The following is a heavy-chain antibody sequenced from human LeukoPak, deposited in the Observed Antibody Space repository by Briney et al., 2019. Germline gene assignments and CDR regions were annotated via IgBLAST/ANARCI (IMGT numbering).Heavy chain of an antibody. D-gene: IGHD1-26*01. CDR2: IHTSGTT. CDR1: GASFSSGSYY. J-gene: IGHJ4*02. CDR3: ARDRPGPGGSYRDY. Sequence: SETVSLTCTVSGASFSSGSYYWSWIRQPAGKGLEWIGRIHTSGTTHYNPSLQSRVTISVDTSKNRFSLKLSSVTAADTAVYYCARDRPGPGGSYRDYWGQGTLVTVSS. V-gene: IGHV4-61*02.